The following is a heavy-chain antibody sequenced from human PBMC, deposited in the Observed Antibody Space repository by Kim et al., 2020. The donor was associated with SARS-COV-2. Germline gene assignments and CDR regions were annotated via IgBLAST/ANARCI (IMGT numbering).Heavy chain of an antibody. CDR1: GFIFSNYG. CDR2: ISGSGDLT. V-gene: IGHV3-23*01. CDR3: TKEGSSSYSLRDYYFYGMEV. Sequence: GGSLRLSCVGSGFIFSNYGMSWVRQAPGKGLEWVSTISGSGDLTYYAESVKGRFTISRDNSKNTMFLHLDSLRGEDTAIYYCTKEGSSSYSLRDYYFYGMEVWGRGTTVTVSS. J-gene: IGHJ6*02. D-gene: IGHD6-6*01.